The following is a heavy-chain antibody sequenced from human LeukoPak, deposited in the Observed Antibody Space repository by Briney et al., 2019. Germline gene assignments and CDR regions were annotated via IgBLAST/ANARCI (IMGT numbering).Heavy chain of an antibody. CDR3: ASLTTVTSNWFDP. D-gene: IGHD4-17*01. CDR1: GFTFSSYA. Sequence: GASLRLSCAASGFTFSSYAMSWVCQAPGKGLEWVSAISGSGGSTYYADSVKGRFTISRDNSKNTLYLQMNSLRAEDTAVYYCASLTTVTSNWFDPWGQGTLVTVSS. V-gene: IGHV3-23*01. CDR2: ISGSGGST. J-gene: IGHJ5*02.